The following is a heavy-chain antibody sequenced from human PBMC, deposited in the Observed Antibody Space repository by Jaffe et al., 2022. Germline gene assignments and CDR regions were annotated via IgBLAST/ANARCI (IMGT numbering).Heavy chain of an antibody. CDR2: INHSGST. V-gene: IGHV4-34*01. Sequence: QVQLQQWGAGLLKPSETLSLTCAVYGGSFSGYYWSWIRQPPGKGLEWIGEINHSGSTNYNPSLKSRVTISVDTSKNQFSLKLSSVTAADTAVYYCARGDGYCSSTSCYGVSDYWGQGTLVTVSS. CDR3: ARGDGYCSSTSCYGVSDY. CDR1: GGSFSGYY. D-gene: IGHD2-2*01. J-gene: IGHJ4*02.